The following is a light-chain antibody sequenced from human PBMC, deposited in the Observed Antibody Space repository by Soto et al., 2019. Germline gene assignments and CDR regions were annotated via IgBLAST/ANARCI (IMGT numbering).Light chain of an antibody. CDR1: QTVSKF. CDR2: TTS. Sequence: IQMTQSPSSLSASVADRVTLACRASQTVSKFVNWYQQKPGEVPALLIFTTSTLYSGVPSRFSGSGSGTDFTLTINGLQPEYFATYYCQQTYTLPRTFAQGTKVDI. J-gene: IGKJ1*01. V-gene: IGKV1-39*01. CDR3: QQTYTLPRT.